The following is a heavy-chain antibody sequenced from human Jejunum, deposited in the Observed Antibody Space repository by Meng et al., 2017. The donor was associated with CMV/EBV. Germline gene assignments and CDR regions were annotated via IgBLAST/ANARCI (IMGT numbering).Heavy chain of an antibody. D-gene: IGHD2-21*01. CDR2: VPHDGTSK. CDR1: GFTFSDYG. V-gene: IGHV3-30*02. J-gene: IGHJ4*02. Sequence: GQLVGAGGGVGQPGGSLRLTCAAYGFTFSDYGIHWVRQAPGKGLEWVAFVPHDGTSKYYADSVKGRFTISRDNSENTLYLQMSSLRAEDTAVYYCVKDVAYWGQGTLVTVSS. CDR3: VKDVAY.